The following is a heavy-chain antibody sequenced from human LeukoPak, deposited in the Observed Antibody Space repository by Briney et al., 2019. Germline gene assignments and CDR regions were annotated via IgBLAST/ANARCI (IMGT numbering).Heavy chain of an antibody. CDR1: RFTFSDHY. CDR3: ARPRTVGCGDDCYYFDY. J-gene: IGHJ4*02. D-gene: IGHD2-21*02. CDR2: TRKKANSYTT. V-gene: IGHV3-72*01. Sequence: GGSLRLSCAASRFTFSDHYMDWVRQAPGKGLEWVARTRKKANSYTTEYAASVKGRFTISRDDSKNSLYLQMNNLKTEDTAVYYCARPRTVGCGDDCYYFDYWGQGTLVTVSP.